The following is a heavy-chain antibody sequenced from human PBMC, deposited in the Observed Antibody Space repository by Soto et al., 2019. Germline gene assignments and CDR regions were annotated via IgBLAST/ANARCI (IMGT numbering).Heavy chain of an antibody. CDR2: IWYDGINK. CDR1: GFGFRTYD. J-gene: IGHJ5*02. CDR3: VRGVGKTPDWFDP. Sequence: GALRLSCAASGFGFRTYDMHWVRQAPGKGLEWAADIWYDGINKNYVDSVKGRFTISRDNSKNMVFLQMNNLRVEDTAVYHCVRGVGKTPDWFDPWGQGTLVTVSS. V-gene: IGHV3-33*01.